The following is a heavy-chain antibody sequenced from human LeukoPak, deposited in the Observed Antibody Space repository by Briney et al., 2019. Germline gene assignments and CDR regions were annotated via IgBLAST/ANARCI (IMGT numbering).Heavy chain of an antibody. CDR3: ARDNCSGGSCYNWFDP. V-gene: IGHV4-34*01. D-gene: IGHD2-15*01. CDR1: GASFSDYY. CDR2: INHSGST. J-gene: IGHJ5*02. Sequence: SETLSLTCAVYGASFSDYYWSWIRQPPGKGLEWIGEINHSGSTNYNPSLKSRVTISVDTSKNQFSLKLSSVTAADTAVYYCARDNCSGGSCYNWFDPWGQGTLVTVSS.